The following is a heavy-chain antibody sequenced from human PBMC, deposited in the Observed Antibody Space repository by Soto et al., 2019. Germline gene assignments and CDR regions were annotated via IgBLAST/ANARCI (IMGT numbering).Heavy chain of an antibody. CDR1: GDSIRSDKW. Sequence: SETLSLTCTVSGDSIRSDKWWSWVRQPPGKGLEWIGEIYHSGTTKYNPSLKSRVTISVDKSKNQFSLNVISVTDADTAVYYCARGVLHWGQGTLVTVSS. J-gene: IGHJ4*01. V-gene: IGHV4-4*02. CDR2: IYHSGTT. CDR3: ARGVLH.